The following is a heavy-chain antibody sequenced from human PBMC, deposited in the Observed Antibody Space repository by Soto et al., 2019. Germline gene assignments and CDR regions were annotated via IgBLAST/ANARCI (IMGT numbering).Heavy chain of an antibody. V-gene: IGHV1-69*13. CDR1: GGTFSSYA. CDR3: ARSVGAAAAPNWFDP. J-gene: IGHJ5*02. D-gene: IGHD6-13*01. Sequence: SVKVSCKASGGTFSSYAISWVRQAPGQGLEWMGGIIPIFGTANYAQKFQGRVTITADESTSTAYMELSSLRSEDTAVYYCARSVGAAAAPNWFDPWGQGTLVTVSS. CDR2: IIPIFGTA.